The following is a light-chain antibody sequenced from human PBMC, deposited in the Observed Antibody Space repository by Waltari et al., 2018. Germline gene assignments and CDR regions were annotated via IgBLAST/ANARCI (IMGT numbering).Light chain of an antibody. J-gene: IGLJ1*01. Sequence: QSALTPPAYVSGSPGKYITIPCTGSTTAVGASDFVAWYQQHPGKAPQLMVFDVTHRPSGISNRFSGSKSGDTASLTISGLQAEDEAYYYCSSYATTNTFVFGTGTNVTVV. V-gene: IGLV2-14*01. CDR1: TTAVGASDF. CDR2: DVT. CDR3: SSYATTNTFV.